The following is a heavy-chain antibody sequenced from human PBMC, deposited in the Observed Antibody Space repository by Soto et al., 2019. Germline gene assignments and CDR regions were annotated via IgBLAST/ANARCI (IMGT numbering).Heavy chain of an antibody. CDR3: AREPEGITGTTIAGGMDV. D-gene: IGHD1-7*01. Sequence: QVQLVESGGGVVQPGRSLRLSCAASGFTFSSYAMHWVRQAPGKGLESVAVISYDGSNKYYADSVKGRFTISRDNSKNTQYLQMNSLRAEDTAVYYCAREPEGITGTTIAGGMDVWGQGTTVTVSS. J-gene: IGHJ6*02. V-gene: IGHV3-30-3*01. CDR2: ISYDGSNK. CDR1: GFTFSSYA.